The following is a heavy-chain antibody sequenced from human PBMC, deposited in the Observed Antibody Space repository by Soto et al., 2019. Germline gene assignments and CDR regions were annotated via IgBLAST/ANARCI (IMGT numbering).Heavy chain of an antibody. CDR1: GYTFASYA. J-gene: IGHJ5*02. V-gene: IGHV1-3*01. Sequence: ASVKVSCKASGYTFASYAMHWVRQAPGRRLEWMGWINAGNGNTKYSQKFQGRVTITRDTSASTAYMELSSLRSEDTAVYYCARFTDYAVTNWFDPWGQGXLVTVSS. CDR3: ARFTDYAVTNWFDP. CDR2: INAGNGNT. D-gene: IGHD3-16*01.